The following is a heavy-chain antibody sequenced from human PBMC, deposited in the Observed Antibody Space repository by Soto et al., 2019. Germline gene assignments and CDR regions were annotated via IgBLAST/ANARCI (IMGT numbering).Heavy chain of an antibody. V-gene: IGHV1-3*01. Sequence: ASVKVSCKASGYTFTSYGIHWLRQAPGQRLEWMGWINAANGDTKYSPKFQGRVTITRDTSASTAYMELSSLRSEDTAVYYCVRRHVSATGIDWFDPWGQGTLVTVSS. CDR1: GYTFTSYG. J-gene: IGHJ5*02. CDR2: INAANGDT. CDR3: VRRHVSATGIDWFDP. D-gene: IGHD6-13*01.